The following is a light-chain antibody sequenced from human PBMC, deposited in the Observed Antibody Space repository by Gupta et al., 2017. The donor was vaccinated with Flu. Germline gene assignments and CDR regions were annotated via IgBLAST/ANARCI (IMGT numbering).Light chain of an antibody. CDR1: QGISSY. V-gene: IGKV1-9*01. J-gene: IGKJ5*01. CDR2: AAS. Sequence: SLLSASVGERVTITCRASQGISSYLAWYQQHPGKAPKLLIYAASTLQSGVPSRCSGSGSGTEFTRTISSLQTEDFATEYCQQLNSDPPRTFGQGTRLEMK. CDR3: QQLNSDPPRT.